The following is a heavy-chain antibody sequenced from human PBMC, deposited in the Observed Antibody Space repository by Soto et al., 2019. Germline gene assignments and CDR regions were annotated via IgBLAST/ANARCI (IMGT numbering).Heavy chain of an antibody. D-gene: IGHD2-2*01. CDR1: GGSISSGGYY. CDR3: ASSLSPYCSSTSCPSGAFDI. CDR2: IYYSGST. Sequence: QVQLQESGPGLVKPSQTLSLTCTVSGGSISSGGYYWSWIRQHPGKGLEWIGYIYYSGSTYYNPSLKSRVTISEDTSKNQFSLKLSSVTAADTAVYYCASSLSPYCSSTSCPSGAFDIWGQGTMVTVSS. J-gene: IGHJ3*02. V-gene: IGHV4-31*03.